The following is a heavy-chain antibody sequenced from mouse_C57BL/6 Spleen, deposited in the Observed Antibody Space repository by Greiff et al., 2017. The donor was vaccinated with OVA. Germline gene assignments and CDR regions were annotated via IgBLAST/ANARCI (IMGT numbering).Heavy chain of an antibody. CDR3: AREEDYAGSSYYMCAY. D-gene: IGHD1-1*01. CDR1: GYSFTSYY. Sequence: VQLQQSGPELVKPGASVKISCKASGYSFTSYYIHWVKQRPGQGLEWIGWIYPGSGNTKYNEKFKGKATLTADTSSSTAYMQLSSLTSEDSAVYYCAREEDYAGSSYYMCAYWGQGTLVTVSA. CDR2: IYPGSGNT. J-gene: IGHJ3*01. V-gene: IGHV1-66*01.